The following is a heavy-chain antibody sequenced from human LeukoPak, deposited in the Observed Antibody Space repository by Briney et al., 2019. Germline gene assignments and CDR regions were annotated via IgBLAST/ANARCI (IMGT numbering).Heavy chain of an antibody. CDR2: ISSSSSYT. J-gene: IGHJ4*02. D-gene: IGHD6-19*01. CDR3: ARAYSSVASCDY. V-gene: IGHV3-11*03. Sequence: GGSLRLSCAASGFTFSDYYMSWIRQAPGKGLEWVSYISSSSSYTNYADSVNGRFTISRDNAKNSLYLQMNSLRAEDTAVYYCARAYSSVASCDYWGLGTLVTVSS. CDR1: GFTFSDYY.